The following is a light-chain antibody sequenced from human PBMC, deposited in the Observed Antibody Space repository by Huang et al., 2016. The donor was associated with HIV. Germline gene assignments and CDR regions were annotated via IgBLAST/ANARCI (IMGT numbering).Light chain of an antibody. CDR3: HQYYRSPWT. Sequence: DIVMTQSPDSLAVSLGERATINCKSSQTVLYSSNNKNYLAWYQQKPGQPPKLLIYGASTRESWVPDRFSGSGSGTDCTLTISSLQAADVAVYYCHQYYRSPWTFGQGTKVEIK. CDR2: GAS. V-gene: IGKV4-1*01. J-gene: IGKJ1*01. CDR1: QTVLYSSNNKNY.